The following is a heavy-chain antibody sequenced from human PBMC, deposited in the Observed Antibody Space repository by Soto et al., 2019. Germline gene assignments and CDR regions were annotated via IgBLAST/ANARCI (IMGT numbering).Heavy chain of an antibody. J-gene: IGHJ5*02. Sequence: SETLSLTCTVSGGSISSGDYYWSWIRQPPGKGLEWIGYIYYSGSTYYNPSLKSRVTISVDTSKNQFSLKLSSVTAADTAVYYCASSRFLEWLPPNWFDPWGQGTLVTVSS. D-gene: IGHD3-3*01. CDR1: GGSISSGDYY. V-gene: IGHV4-30-4*01. CDR2: IYYSGST. CDR3: ASSRFLEWLPPNWFDP.